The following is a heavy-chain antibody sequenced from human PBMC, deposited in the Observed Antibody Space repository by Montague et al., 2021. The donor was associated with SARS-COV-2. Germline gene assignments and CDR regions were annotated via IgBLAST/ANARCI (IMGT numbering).Heavy chain of an antibody. J-gene: IGHJ4*02. V-gene: IGHV4-39*07. CDR2: IYYSGST. Sequence: SETLSLTCTVSGGSISSSSYYWGWIRQPPGKGLEWIGSIYYSGSTYYNPSLKSRVTISVDTSKNQFSLKLSSVTAADTAVYYCARLRDLLLWFGEAFDYWGQGTLGTVSS. CDR1: GGSISSSSYY. D-gene: IGHD3-10*01. CDR3: ARLRDLLLWFGEAFDY.